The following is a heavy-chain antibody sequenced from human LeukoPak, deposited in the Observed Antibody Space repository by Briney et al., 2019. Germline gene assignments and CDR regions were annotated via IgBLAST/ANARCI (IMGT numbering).Heavy chain of an antibody. V-gene: IGHV3-23*01. D-gene: IGHD3-3*01. Sequence: GGSLRLSCAASGFTFSSYAMSWVRQAPGKGLEWVSAISGSGGSTYYADSVKGRFTISRDNSKNTLYLQMNSLRAEDTAVYYCARGAGGLRFLEWLLSYFDYWGQGTLVTVSS. CDR2: ISGSGGST. CDR3: ARGAGGLRFLEWLLSYFDY. J-gene: IGHJ4*02. CDR1: GFTFSSYA.